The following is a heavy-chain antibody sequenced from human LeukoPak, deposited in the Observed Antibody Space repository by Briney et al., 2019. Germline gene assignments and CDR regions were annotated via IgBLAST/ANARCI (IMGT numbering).Heavy chain of an antibody. CDR3: ASSTRGVHEYSYGGYFDY. J-gene: IGHJ4*02. D-gene: IGHD5-18*01. CDR1: GYTFTGYY. Sequence: GASVKVSCKASGYTFTGYYMHWVRQAPGQGLEWMGWINPNSGGTNYAQKFQGRVTMTRDTSISTAYMELSRLRSDDTAVYYCASSTRGVHEYSYGGYFDYWGQGTLVTVSS. V-gene: IGHV1-2*02. CDR2: INPNSGGT.